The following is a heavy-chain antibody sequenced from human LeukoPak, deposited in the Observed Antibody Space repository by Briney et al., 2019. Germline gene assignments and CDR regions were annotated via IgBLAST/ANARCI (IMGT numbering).Heavy chain of an antibody. Sequence: PGGSLRLSCAASGFTSGFTFADYAMHWVRQAPGKGLEWVSGLTWNSGSVAHADSVKGRFSISRDNAKNSLYLQMNSLRTEDSALYYCAKSRYSNSSIDNWGQGTLVTVSS. V-gene: IGHV3-9*01. CDR1: GFTFADYA. J-gene: IGHJ4*02. CDR3: AKSRYSNSSIDN. D-gene: IGHD6-13*01. CDR2: LTWNSGSV.